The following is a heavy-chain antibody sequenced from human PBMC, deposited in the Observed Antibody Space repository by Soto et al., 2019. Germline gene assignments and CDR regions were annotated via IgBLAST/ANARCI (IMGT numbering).Heavy chain of an antibody. CDR1: GGSISGYY. CDR3: AREQWLVRGVFDY. Sequence: QVQLQESGPGLVKPSETLSLTCSVSGGSISGYYWSWIRQPPGKGLEWIGYIYDTGSTKDNPSLKSRVTISIDTSKNQFSLRLSSVTAADKAVYYCAREQWLVRGVFDYWGQGTLVTVSS. V-gene: IGHV4-59*01. CDR2: IYDTGST. J-gene: IGHJ4*02. D-gene: IGHD6-19*01.